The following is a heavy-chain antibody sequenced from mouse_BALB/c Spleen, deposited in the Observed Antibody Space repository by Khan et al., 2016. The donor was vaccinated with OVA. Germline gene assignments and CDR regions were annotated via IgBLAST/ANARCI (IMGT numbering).Heavy chain of an antibody. D-gene: IGHD2-12*01. CDR2: ISSTGST. J-gene: IGHJ4*01. CDR1: GYSITSDYA. CDR3: ARSLYYSYGYALDC. Sequence: VQLKESGPGLVKPSQSLSLTCTVTGYSITSDYAWNWIRQFPGNKLEWMGYISSTGSTSYNPSLKSRISITRDTSKNKFFLQLKSVTTEDTATYYCARSLYYSYGYALDCGGRGTSVTVSS. V-gene: IGHV3-2*02.